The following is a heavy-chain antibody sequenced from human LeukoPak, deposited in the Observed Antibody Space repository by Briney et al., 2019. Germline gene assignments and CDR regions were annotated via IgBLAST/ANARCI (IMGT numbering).Heavy chain of an antibody. CDR3: ASTLAAAGTVYFDY. CDR2: INHSGST. Sequence: SETLSLTCAVYGGSFSGYFWSWVRQPPGKGLEWIGEINHSGSTKYNPSLKSRITMSVDTSKNQFSLKLSSVTAADTAVYYCASTLAAAGTVYFDYWGQGTLVTVSS. J-gene: IGHJ4*02. D-gene: IGHD6-13*01. V-gene: IGHV4-34*01. CDR1: GGSFSGYF.